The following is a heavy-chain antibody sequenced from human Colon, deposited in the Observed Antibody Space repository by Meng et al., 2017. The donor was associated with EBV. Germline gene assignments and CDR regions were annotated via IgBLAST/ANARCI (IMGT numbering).Heavy chain of an antibody. J-gene: IGHJ4*02. CDR1: GGSMSSGNYY. Sequence: QVQLQGSGPGLGEPSQTLSLTCTVSGGSMSSGNYYWSWIRQPPGKGLEWIGYIHHSGGAYYNPSLKSRVSISVDTSKNQFSLNLNSMTAADTAVYYCASFDHIPRRNYFDYWGQGTLVTVSS. D-gene: IGHD2-21*01. CDR3: ASFDHIPRRNYFDY. V-gene: IGHV4-30-4*01. CDR2: IHHSGGA.